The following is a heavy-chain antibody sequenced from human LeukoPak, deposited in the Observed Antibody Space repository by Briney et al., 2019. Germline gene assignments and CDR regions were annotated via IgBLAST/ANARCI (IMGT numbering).Heavy chain of an antibody. V-gene: IGHV3-9*01. CDR2: ISWNGGSI. Sequence: PGRSLRLSCAAPGFTFDDYAMHWVRQAAGKGLEWVSGISWNGGSIGYADSVKGRFTISRDNAKNSLYLQMNSLRAEDTALYYCAKGKTGIAVAGTVDYWGQGTLVTVSS. CDR3: AKGKTGIAVAGTVDY. J-gene: IGHJ4*02. D-gene: IGHD6-19*01. CDR1: GFTFDDYA.